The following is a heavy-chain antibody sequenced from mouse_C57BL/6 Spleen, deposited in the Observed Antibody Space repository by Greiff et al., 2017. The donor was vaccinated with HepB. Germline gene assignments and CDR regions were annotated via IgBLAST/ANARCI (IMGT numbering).Heavy chain of an antibody. D-gene: IGHD1-1*01. CDR3: ARGNYYGSSYRYFDV. CDR2: IDPSDSYT. CDR1: GYTFTSYW. V-gene: IGHV1-50*01. J-gene: IGHJ1*03. Sequence: VQLQQSGAELVKPGASVKLSCKASGYTFTSYWMQWVKQRPGQGLEWIGEIDPSDSYTNYNQKFKGKATLTVDTSSSTAYMQLSSLTSEDSAVYYCARGNYYGSSYRYFDVWGTGTTVTVSS.